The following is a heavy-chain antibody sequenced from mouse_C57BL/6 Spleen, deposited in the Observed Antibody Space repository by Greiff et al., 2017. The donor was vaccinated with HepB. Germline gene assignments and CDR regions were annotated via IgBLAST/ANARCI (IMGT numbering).Heavy chain of an antibody. V-gene: IGHV3-6*01. CDR2: ISYDGSN. J-gene: IGHJ4*01. CDR3: AREGYDAMDY. CDR1: GYSITSGYY. Sequence: DVKLVESGPGLVKPSQSLSLTCSVTGYSITSGYYWNWIRQFPGNKLEWMGYISYDGSNNYNPSLKNRISITRDTSKNQFFLKLNSVTTEDTATYYCAREGYDAMDYWGQGTSVTVSS.